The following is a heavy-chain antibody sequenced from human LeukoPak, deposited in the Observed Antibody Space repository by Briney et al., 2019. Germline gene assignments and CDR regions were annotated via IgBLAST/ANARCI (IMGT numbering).Heavy chain of an antibody. D-gene: IGHD6-19*01. J-gene: IGHJ3*02. V-gene: IGHV4-59*08. Sequence: PSETLSLTCTVSGGSISSYYWSWIRQPPGKGLEWIGYTYYSGSTNYNPSLKSRVTISVDTSKNQFSLKLSSVTAADTAVYYCARPLLNSSGWSGAFDIWGQGTMVTVSS. CDR2: TYYSGST. CDR3: ARPLLNSSGWSGAFDI. CDR1: GGSISSYY.